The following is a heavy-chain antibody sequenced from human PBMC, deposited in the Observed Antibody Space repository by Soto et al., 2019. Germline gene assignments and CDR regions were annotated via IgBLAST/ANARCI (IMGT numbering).Heavy chain of an antibody. CDR3: ARRYGPSFDI. CDR2: IYYSGST. CDR1: GGSISSYY. J-gene: IGHJ3*02. V-gene: IGHV4-59*08. Sequence: QVQLQESGPGLVKPSETLSLTCTVSGGSISSYYWSWIRQPPGKGLDRIGYIYYSGSTNYNPSPMSRVTISVDTCKNQFSLKLSSVTAADTAVYYCARRYGPSFDIWGQGKMVTVSS. D-gene: IGHD3-10*01.